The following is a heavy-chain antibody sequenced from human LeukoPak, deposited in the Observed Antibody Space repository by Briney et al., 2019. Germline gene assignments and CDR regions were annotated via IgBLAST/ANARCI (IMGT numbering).Heavy chain of an antibody. CDR1: GASISSSTYY. D-gene: IGHD6-6*01. J-gene: IGHJ4*02. CDR3: ARLTRGSIAVFGRTRPTSIDY. V-gene: IGHV4-39*01. Sequence: PSETLSLTCTVSGASISSSTYYWGWRRQPPGKGLEWIGSIYYSGSTYYNPSLKSRLTISIDTSRNQFSLKMSSVTAADTAVYYCARLTRGSIAVFGRTRPTSIDYWGQGTLVTVSS. CDR2: IYYSGST.